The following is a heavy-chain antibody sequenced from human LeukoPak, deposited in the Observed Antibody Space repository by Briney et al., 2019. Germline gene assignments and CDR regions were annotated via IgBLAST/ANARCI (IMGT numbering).Heavy chain of an antibody. D-gene: IGHD3-16*01. CDR2: IYYSGST. V-gene: IGHV4-39*01. Sequence: PSETLSLTCTVSGGSISSSSYYWGWIRQPPGKGLEWIGSIYYSGSTYYNPSLKSRVTISVDTSKNQFSLKLSSVAAADTAVYYCARGDPPTGEDYWGQGTLVTVSS. J-gene: IGHJ4*02. CDR3: ARGDPPTGEDY. CDR1: GGSISSSSYY.